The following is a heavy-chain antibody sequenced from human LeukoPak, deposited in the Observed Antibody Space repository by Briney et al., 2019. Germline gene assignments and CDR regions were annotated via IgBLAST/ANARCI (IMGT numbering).Heavy chain of an antibody. Sequence: GGSLRLSCAASEFTFSIYWMSWVRQAPGKGLEWVANIKQDGSERYFVDSVKGRFTISRDNAKNSLYLQMNSLRAEDTAVYYCAGQGGSGWYPIDYWGQGTLVTVSS. CDR1: EFTFSIYW. CDR2: IKQDGSER. CDR3: AGQGGSGWYPIDY. V-gene: IGHV3-7*01. D-gene: IGHD6-19*01. J-gene: IGHJ4*02.